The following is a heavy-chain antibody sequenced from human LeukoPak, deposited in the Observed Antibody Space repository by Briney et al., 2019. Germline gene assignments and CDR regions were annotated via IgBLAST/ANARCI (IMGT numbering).Heavy chain of an antibody. J-gene: IGHJ4*02. CDR1: GFTFSDYY. V-gene: IGHV3-11*01. CDR2: ITGSGNIK. Sequence: PGGSLRLSCAASGFTFSDYYMSWIRQAPGKGLEWLSYITGSGNIKYYADSVKGRFTISRDNAKNSLYLQMNSLRAEDTAVYYCARDFGGRSNYPFRYWGQGTLVTVSS. D-gene: IGHD4-11*01. CDR3: ARDFGGRSNYPFRY.